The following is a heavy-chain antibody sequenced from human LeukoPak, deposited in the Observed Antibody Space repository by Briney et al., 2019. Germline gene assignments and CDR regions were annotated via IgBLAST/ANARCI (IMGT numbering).Heavy chain of an antibody. Sequence: GGSLRLSCAASGFTFSDYYMSWIRQAPGKGLEWASYISSSGSTIYYADSVKGRFTISRDNAKNSLYLQMNSLRAEDTAVYYCARDLRYSSSWYGNYYGMDVWGQGTTVTVSS. CDR2: ISSSGSTI. CDR3: ARDLRYSSSWYGNYYGMDV. J-gene: IGHJ6*02. V-gene: IGHV3-11*01. D-gene: IGHD6-13*01. CDR1: GFTFSDYY.